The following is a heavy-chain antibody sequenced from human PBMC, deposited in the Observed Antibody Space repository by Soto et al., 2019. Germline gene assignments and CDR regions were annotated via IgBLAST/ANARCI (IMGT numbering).Heavy chain of an antibody. CDR1: GGSICSYY. D-gene: IGHD3-3*01. J-gene: IGHJ4*02. CDR3: ARVLAGSDYDFWSGYYGAFYFDY. CDR2: IYYSGST. V-gene: IGHV4-59*01. Sequence: PSESLSLTCTVSGGSICSYYWSWIRQPPRKGLEWIGYIYYSGSTNYNPSLKSRVTISVDTSKNQFSLKLSSVTAADTAVYYCARVLAGSDYDFWSGYYGAFYFDYWGQGTLVTVSS.